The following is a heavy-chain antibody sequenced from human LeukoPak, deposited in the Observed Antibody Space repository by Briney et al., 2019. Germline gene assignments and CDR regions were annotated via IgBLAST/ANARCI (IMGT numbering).Heavy chain of an antibody. CDR1: GDSVSRSDSY. Sequence: PSETLSLTCSVYGDSVSRSDSYWDWIRQPPGKGLEWIGTIYYSGRTYYSPSLKSRVTMSVDPSNNQFSLNLRSVTAADTALYYCARRRYYDGSGYLEWGQGTLLSVSS. J-gene: IGHJ1*01. CDR3: ARRRYYDGSGYLE. D-gene: IGHD3-22*01. CDR2: IYYSGRT. V-gene: IGHV4-39*01.